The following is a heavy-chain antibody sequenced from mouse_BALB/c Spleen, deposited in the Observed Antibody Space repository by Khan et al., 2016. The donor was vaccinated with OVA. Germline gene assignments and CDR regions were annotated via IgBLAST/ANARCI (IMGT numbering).Heavy chain of an antibody. Sequence: VQLKESGPGLVKPSQSLSLTCTVTGYSITSGYGRNWIRQFPGNKLEWMGYISYSGSTNYNPSLKSRISITRDTSKNQFFLQLNSVTTEDTATYYGVRTARIKYWGQGTTLTVSS. CDR2: ISYSGST. CDR3: VRTARIKY. CDR1: GYSITSGYG. V-gene: IGHV3-2*02. D-gene: IGHD1-2*01. J-gene: IGHJ2*01.